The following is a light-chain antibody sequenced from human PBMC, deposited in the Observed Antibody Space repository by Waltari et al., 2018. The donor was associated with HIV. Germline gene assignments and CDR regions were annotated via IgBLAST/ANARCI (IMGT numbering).Light chain of an antibody. J-gene: IGKJ1*01. Sequence: EIVLTQSPGTLSLSPGEGVTLSCRSSQSVSSNLLAWYQQKPGQAPRLLIYDASRRATDIPASFKGSGSGTNFTLTIDRLEPEDFAVYYCQQYGGSPETFGQGTKVEIK. CDR2: DAS. CDR1: QSVSSNL. CDR3: QQYGGSPET. V-gene: IGKV3-20*01.